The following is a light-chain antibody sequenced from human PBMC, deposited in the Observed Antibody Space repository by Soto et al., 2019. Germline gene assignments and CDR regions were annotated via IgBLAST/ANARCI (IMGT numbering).Light chain of an antibody. CDR2: DVS. CDR3: CSYTTSSTDV. CDR1: SSDVGNYNF. J-gene: IGLJ1*01. Sequence: QSALTQPASVSGSPGQSIAISCTGTSSDVGNYNFVSWYQQHPGKAPKLMIYDVSNRPSGISNRFSGSKSGNTASLTISGLEAEDEADYYCCSYTTSSTDVFGTGTKVTVL. V-gene: IGLV2-14*03.